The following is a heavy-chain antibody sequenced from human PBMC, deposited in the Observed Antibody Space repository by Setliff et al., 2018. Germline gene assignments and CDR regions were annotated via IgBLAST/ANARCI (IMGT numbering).Heavy chain of an antibody. Sequence: PSETLSLTCAVSGGSFSGYYWSWIRQRPGKGLEWIGEIHHSGGTSYNPSLKSRVTISIDTSKNQFSLNLNSVTAVDTAVYFCARTTHYDFWSGYLYWGQGTLVTVSS. D-gene: IGHD3-3*01. CDR3: ARTTHYDFWSGYLY. CDR1: GGSFSGYY. CDR2: IHHSGGT. J-gene: IGHJ4*02. V-gene: IGHV4-34*01.